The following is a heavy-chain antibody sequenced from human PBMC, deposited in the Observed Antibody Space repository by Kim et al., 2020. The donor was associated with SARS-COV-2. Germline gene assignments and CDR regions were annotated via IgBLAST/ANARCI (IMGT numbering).Heavy chain of an antibody. Sequence: AQKFQGRVTITADESTSTAYMELSSLGSEDTAVYYCARRGYDFWSAHMDVWGKGTTVTVSS. V-gene: IGHV1-69*01. CDR3: ARRGYDFWSAHMDV. D-gene: IGHD3-3*01. J-gene: IGHJ6*03.